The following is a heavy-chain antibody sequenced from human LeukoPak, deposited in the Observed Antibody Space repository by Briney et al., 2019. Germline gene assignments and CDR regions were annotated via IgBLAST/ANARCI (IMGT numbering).Heavy chain of an antibody. D-gene: IGHD3-9*01. CDR1: GFTFDDYG. CDR3: ARDPNYAILTGQRGGYFDY. J-gene: IGHJ4*02. Sequence: PGGSLRLSCAASGFTFDDYGMSWVRQAPGKGLEWVSGINWNGGSTGYADSVKGRFTISRDNAKNSLYLQMNSLRAEDTALYYCARDPNYAILTGQRGGYFDYWGQGTLVTVSS. CDR2: INWNGGST. V-gene: IGHV3-20*04.